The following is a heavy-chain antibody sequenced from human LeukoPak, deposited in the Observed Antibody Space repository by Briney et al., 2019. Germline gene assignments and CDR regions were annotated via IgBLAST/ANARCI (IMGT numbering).Heavy chain of an antibody. V-gene: IGHV4-4*02. D-gene: IGHD3-10*01. J-gene: IGHJ3*02. CDR1: GGSISSSNW. CDR2: IYHSGST. CDR3: ARDLTAPGIRDAFDI. Sequence: SGTLSLTCAVSGGSISSSNWWSWIRQPPGKGLEWIGEIYHSGSTNYNPSLKSRVTISVDKSKTQFSLKLSSVTAADTAVYYCARDLTAPGIRDAFDIWGQGTMVTVSS.